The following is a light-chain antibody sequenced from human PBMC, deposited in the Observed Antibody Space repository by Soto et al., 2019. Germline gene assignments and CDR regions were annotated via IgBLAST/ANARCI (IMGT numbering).Light chain of an antibody. CDR2: DNN. J-gene: IGLJ2*01. CDR3: RAWDSSLSAVV. CDR1: SSNVGDNY. V-gene: IGLV1-51*01. Sequence: QSLLTQPPSVSAAPGQKVTISCSGSSSNVGDNYVSWYQQLPETAPKLLIYDNNKRPSGIPDRFSGSKSGTSATLGITGLQTGDEADYYCRAWDSSLSAVVFGAGTKLTVL.